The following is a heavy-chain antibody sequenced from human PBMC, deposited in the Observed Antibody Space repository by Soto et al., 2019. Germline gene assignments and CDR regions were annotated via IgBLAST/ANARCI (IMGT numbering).Heavy chain of an antibody. Sequence: PGGSLRLSCAASGLTVSSNYMSWVRQAPGKGLEWVSIIYTPGNTHYTDSVRGRFIIPRDNSKNTLYLQMNSLRAEDTAVYYCARLLGWRAAYWGQGALVTVSS. CDR3: ARLLGWRAAY. CDR1: GLTVSSNY. V-gene: IGHV3-66*04. D-gene: IGHD2-21*01. J-gene: IGHJ4*02. CDR2: IYTPGNT.